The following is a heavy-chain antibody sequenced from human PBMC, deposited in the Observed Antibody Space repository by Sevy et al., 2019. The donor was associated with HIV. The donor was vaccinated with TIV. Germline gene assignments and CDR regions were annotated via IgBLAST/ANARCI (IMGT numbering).Heavy chain of an antibody. V-gene: IGHV4-59*01. D-gene: IGHD1-1*01. CDR2: ISYSGST. CDR1: GGSISSYY. J-gene: IGHJ6*02. Sequence: SETLSLTCTVSGGSISSYYWSWIRQPPGKGLEWIGYISYSGSTNDNPSLRSRVTISIDTSKNQFSLRLSSVSAADTAVYYCARGGGRTDWGMDVWGPGTMVTVSS. CDR3: ARGGGRTDWGMDV.